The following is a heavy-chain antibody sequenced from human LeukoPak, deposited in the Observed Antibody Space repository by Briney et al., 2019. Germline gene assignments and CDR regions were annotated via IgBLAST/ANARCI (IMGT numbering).Heavy chain of an antibody. Sequence: ASVKVSCKASGYTFTSYDINWVRQATGQGLEWMGWMNPNSGNTGYAQKFQGRVTMTKNTSISTAYMELSSLRSEDTAVYYCARPASIAARTNWFDPWGQGTLVTVSS. CDR3: ARPASIAARTNWFDP. CDR2: MNPNSGNT. J-gene: IGHJ5*02. V-gene: IGHV1-8*01. CDR1: GYTFTSYD. D-gene: IGHD6-6*01.